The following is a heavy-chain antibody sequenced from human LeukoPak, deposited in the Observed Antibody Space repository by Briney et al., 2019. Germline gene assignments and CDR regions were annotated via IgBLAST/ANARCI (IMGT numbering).Heavy chain of an antibody. V-gene: IGHV5-51*01. Sequence: GESLKISCRGSAYSFHNYWIGWVRQMPGKGLEWMGIIYPDDSDTKYSPSFQGQVTISVDRSISTAYLQWSSLKASDTAMYYCARRPPRQLVDFWGQGTLVTVSS. J-gene: IGHJ4*02. D-gene: IGHD6-13*01. CDR3: ARRPPRQLVDF. CDR1: AYSFHNYW. CDR2: IYPDDSDT.